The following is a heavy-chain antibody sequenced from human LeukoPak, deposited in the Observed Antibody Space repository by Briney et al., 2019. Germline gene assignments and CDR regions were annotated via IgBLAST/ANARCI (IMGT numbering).Heavy chain of an antibody. Sequence: GGTLRLSCAASGFTFNSYDMTWVRQAPGKGLEWVSAIGGSGDSTYYAVSVKGRFTISRDNSKNTLYLQMNSLRAEDTAVYYCARDGGCSSTSCYDNYFDYWGQGTLVTVSS. V-gene: IGHV3-23*01. CDR2: IGGSGDST. J-gene: IGHJ4*02. D-gene: IGHD2-2*01. CDR3: ARDGGCSSTSCYDNYFDY. CDR1: GFTFNSYD.